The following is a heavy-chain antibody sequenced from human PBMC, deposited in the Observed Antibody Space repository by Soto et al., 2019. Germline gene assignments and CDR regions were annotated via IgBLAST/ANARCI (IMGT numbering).Heavy chain of an antibody. CDR2: IDTSGSAI. D-gene: IGHD3-10*01. Sequence: ESGGGLVKPGGSLRLSCAASGFTFSDYYMSWIRQAAGKGLEWISSIDTSGSAIYYADSVQGRFTISRDNAKNSLYLQMNRLRAEDTAVYYCARDLEKYGSGSFFADWGQGTLVTVSS. CDR3: ARDLEKYGSGSFFAD. V-gene: IGHV3-11*01. CDR1: GFTFSDYY. J-gene: IGHJ4*02.